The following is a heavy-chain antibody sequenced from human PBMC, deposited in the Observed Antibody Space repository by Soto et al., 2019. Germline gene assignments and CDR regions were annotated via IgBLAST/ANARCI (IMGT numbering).Heavy chain of an antibody. D-gene: IGHD4-17*01. V-gene: IGHV4-30-4*01. CDR3: AREVVARYGDYVGMDY. CDR1: GGSISSGDYY. CDR2: IYYSGST. J-gene: IGHJ4*02. Sequence: SETLSLTCTVSGGSISSGDYYWSWIRQPPGKGLEWIGYIYYSGSTYYNPSLKSRVTISVDTSKNQFSLKLSSVTAADTAVYYCAREVVARYGDYVGMDYWGQGTLVTVSS.